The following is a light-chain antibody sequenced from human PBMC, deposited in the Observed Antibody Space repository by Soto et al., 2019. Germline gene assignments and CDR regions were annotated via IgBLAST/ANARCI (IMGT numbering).Light chain of an antibody. V-gene: IGLV6-57*04. CDR2: EDN. J-gene: IGLJ2*01. CDR1: SGSIASHY. Sequence: FMLTQPHSVSESPGKTVAISCTRSSGSIASHYVQWYQQRPGSAPTTVIYEDNLRPSGVPDRFSGSVDSSSNSASLTISGLKTEDEADYYCQSYDSSNHVVFGGGTKLTVL. CDR3: QSYDSSNHVV.